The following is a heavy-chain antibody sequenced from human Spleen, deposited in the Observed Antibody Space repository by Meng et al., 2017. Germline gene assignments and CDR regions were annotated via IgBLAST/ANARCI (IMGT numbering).Heavy chain of an antibody. V-gene: IGHV1-2*02. D-gene: IGHD2-15*01. CDR2: INPNSGGT. CDR3: ARDHGCSGGNCFSSYFDY. CDR1: GYTFTGYY. J-gene: IGHJ4*02. Sequence: ASVKVSCKASGYTFTGYYMHWVRQAPGQGLEWMGWINPNSGGTNYAQKFQGRVTMTRDTSISTAYMELGRLRSDDTAVYYCARDHGCSGGNCFSSYFDYWGQGTLVTVSS.